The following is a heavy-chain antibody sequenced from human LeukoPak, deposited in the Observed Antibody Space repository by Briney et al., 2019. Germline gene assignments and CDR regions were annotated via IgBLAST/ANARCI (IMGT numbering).Heavy chain of an antibody. CDR1: GYTFTGYY. D-gene: IGHD2-8*02. V-gene: IGHV1-8*02. Sequence: GASVKASCKASGYTFTGYYMHWVRQAPGQGLEWMGWMSPNSGNTGYAQKFQGRVTMTRNTSISTAYMELSSLRSEDTAVYYCARGLTGGREDYWGQGTLVTVSS. J-gene: IGHJ4*02. CDR2: MSPNSGNT. CDR3: ARGLTGGREDY.